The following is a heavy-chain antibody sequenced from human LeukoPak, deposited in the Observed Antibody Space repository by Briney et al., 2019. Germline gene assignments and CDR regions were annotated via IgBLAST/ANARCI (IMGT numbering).Heavy chain of an antibody. J-gene: IGHJ1*01. CDR1: GFTFSSYW. D-gene: IGHD1-26*01. CDR3: ARDKIVGPSDFQH. V-gene: IGHV3-7*01. CDR2: IKQDGSEK. Sequence: GGSLRLSCAASGFTFSSYWMSCVRQAPGKGLEWVAHIKQDGSEKYYVDSVKGRFNISRDNAKNLLYLQMNSLRAEDTAVYYCARDKIVGPSDFQHWGQGTMVTVSS.